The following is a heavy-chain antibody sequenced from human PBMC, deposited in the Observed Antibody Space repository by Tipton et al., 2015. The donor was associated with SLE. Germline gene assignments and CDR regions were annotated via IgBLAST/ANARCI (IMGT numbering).Heavy chain of an antibody. D-gene: IGHD1-26*01. CDR2: IYYSGST. J-gene: IGHJ4*02. Sequence: TLSLTCTVSGGSVSSGSYYWSWIRQPPGKGLEWIGYIYYSGSTYYNPSLKSRVTISVDTSKNQFSLKLSSVTAADTAVYYCARDWEGRWELHLGIWVYWGQGTLVTVSS. V-gene: IGHV4-61*01. CDR1: GGSVSSGSYY. CDR3: ARDWEGRWELHLGIWVY.